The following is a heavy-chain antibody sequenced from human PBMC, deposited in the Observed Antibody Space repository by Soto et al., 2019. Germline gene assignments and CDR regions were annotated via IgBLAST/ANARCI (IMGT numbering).Heavy chain of an antibody. V-gene: IGHV1-46*01. Sequence: QVQLVQSGAEVKKPGASVKVSCKASGYTFTTYYVHWVRQAPGQGLEWMGIINPNGGGTSYAQKFQGRVTMTRDTSTSTVYMELSSPRSEDTAVYYCARDSGDTSGYMLDYWGQGALVTVSS. J-gene: IGHJ4*02. D-gene: IGHD3-22*01. CDR3: ARDSGDTSGYMLDY. CDR2: INPNGGGT. CDR1: GYTFTTYY.